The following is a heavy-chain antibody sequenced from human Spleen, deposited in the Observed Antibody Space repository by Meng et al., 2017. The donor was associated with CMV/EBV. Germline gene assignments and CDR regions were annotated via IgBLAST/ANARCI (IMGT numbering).Heavy chain of an antibody. CDR2: IYYDGRT. D-gene: IGHD3-22*01. CDR3: ARADSSGFWGNWFDP. V-gene: IGHV4-59*01. CDR1: GGSISGYY. Sequence: SETLSLTCTVSGGSISGYYWTWIRQPPGKGLEWIGYIYYDGRTNYNSTLKSRVTISVDTSKKQFSLDLNSVTAADTAVYYCARADSSGFWGNWFDPWGQGTLVTVSS. J-gene: IGHJ5*02.